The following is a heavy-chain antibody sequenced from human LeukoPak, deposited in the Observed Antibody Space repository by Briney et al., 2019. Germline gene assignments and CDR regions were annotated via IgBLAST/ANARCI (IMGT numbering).Heavy chain of an antibody. CDR2: IILIFGTA. V-gene: IGHV1-69*05. D-gene: IGHD1-26*01. CDR3: AADVGATAVGY. Sequence: SVKVSCKASGGTFSSYAISWVRQTPGQGLEWMGGIILIFGTANYAQKFQERVTITRDMSTSTAYMELSSLRSEDTAVYYCAADVGATAVGYWGQGTLVTVSS. J-gene: IGHJ4*02. CDR1: GGTFSSYA.